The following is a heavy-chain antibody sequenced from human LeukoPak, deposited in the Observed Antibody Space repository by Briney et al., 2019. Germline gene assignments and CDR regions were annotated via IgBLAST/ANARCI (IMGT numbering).Heavy chain of an antibody. J-gene: IGHJ4*02. V-gene: IGHV1-24*01. Sequence: ASVKVSCKVSGYTLTELSMHWVRQAPGQGLEWMGGFDPEDGETIYAQKFQGRVTMTEDTSTDTAYMELSSLRSEDTAVYYCATATYSGSYQFFDYWGQGTLVTVSS. D-gene: IGHD1-26*01. CDR2: FDPEDGET. CDR3: ATATYSGSYQFFDY. CDR1: GYTLTELS.